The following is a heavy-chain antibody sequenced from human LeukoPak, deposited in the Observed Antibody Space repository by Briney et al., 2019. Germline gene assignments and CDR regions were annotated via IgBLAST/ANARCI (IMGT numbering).Heavy chain of an antibody. D-gene: IGHD5-18*01. V-gene: IGHV3-7*01. CDR3: AREGYSFFDY. CDR1: GFTFSSYS. Sequence: GGSLRLSCAASGFTFSSYSMNWVRQAPGKGLEWVANIKQDGSEKYYVDSVKGRFTISRDNAKNSLYLQMNSLRAEGTAVYYCAREGYSFFDYWGQGTLVTVSS. J-gene: IGHJ4*02. CDR2: IKQDGSEK.